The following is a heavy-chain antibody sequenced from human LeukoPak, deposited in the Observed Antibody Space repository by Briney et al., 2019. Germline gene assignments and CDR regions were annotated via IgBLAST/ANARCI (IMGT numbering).Heavy chain of an antibody. D-gene: IGHD6-19*01. J-gene: IGHJ4*02. CDR1: GYTFTSYY. V-gene: IGHV1-46*01. CDR3: ARERPGSGCFFDY. CDR2: INPSGGNT. Sequence: ASVKVSCKASGYTFTSYYMHWLRQAPGQGLEWMGIINPSGGNTNYAQKFQGRVTMTRDTSTSTVFMEVNSLRSEDTAMYYCARERPGSGCFFDYWGQGTLVTVSS.